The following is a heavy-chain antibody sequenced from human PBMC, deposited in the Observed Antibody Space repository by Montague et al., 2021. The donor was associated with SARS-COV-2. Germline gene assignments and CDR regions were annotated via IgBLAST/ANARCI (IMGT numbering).Heavy chain of an antibody. J-gene: IGHJ6*02. Sequence: SLRLSCAASGFTFSSFCMHWVRQAPGKGLVWVSRLNSDGSSTSYADSVKGRFTISRDNAKNTLYLQMNSLRAEDTAVYYCASVGEAWHDYGSGSNYYGMDVWGQGTTVTVSS. D-gene: IGHD3-10*01. CDR1: GFTFSSFC. CDR2: LNSDGSST. CDR3: ASVGEAWHDYGSGSNYYGMDV. V-gene: IGHV3-74*01.